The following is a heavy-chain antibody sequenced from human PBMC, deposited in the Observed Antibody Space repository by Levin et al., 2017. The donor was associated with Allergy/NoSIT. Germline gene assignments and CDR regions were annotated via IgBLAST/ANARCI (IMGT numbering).Heavy chain of an antibody. CDR1: GFTFSDYY. D-gene: IGHD6-13*01. V-gene: IGHV3-11*06. CDR2: ISSSSSYT. J-gene: IGHJ6*03. CDR3: ARRQLANYYYYYMDV. Sequence: GGSLRLSCAASGFTFSDYYMSWIRQAPGKGLEWVSYISSSSSYTNYADSVKGRFTISRDNAKNSLYLQMNSLRAEDTAVYYCARRQLANYYYYYMDVWGKGTTVTVSS.